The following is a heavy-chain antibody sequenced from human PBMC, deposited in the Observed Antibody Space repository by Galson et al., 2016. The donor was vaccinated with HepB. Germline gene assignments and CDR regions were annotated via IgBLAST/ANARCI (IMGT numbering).Heavy chain of an antibody. CDR2: ISGNGEDT. J-gene: IGHJ4*02. V-gene: IGHV3-23*01. CDR3: GKGGAYDH. CDR1: GFTFSSSS. Sequence: SLRLSCAASGFTFSSSSMNWVRQAPGTGLEWVSGISGNGEDTYYTDSVKGRLTISKDNSKNTLYLQMDSLRVEDTATYYCGKGGAYDHWGQGTAVTVSS.